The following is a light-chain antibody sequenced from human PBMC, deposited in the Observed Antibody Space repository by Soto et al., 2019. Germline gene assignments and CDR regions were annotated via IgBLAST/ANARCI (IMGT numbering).Light chain of an antibody. CDR3: NSYTKNNTLV. CDR2: EVS. Sequence: QSVLTQPASVSGSPGQSITISCTGTNSDVGYYNYVSWYQQHPGKAPKLMIYEVSKWPSGVSSRFSGSKSGNTASLTISGLQAEDEADYYRNSYTKNNTLVFGGGTKLTVL. J-gene: IGLJ2*01. CDR1: NSDVGYYNY. V-gene: IGLV2-14*01.